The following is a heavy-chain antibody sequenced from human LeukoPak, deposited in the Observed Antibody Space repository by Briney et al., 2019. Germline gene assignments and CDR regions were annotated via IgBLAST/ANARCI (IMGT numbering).Heavy chain of an antibody. CDR3: AKGGDGDYYFDY. Sequence: GGSLRLSCAASGFTFSSYGMHWVRQAPGKGLEWVAVISYDGSNKYYADSVKGRFTISRDNSKNTLYLQTNSLRAEDTAVYYCAKGGDGDYYFDYWGQGTLVTVSS. V-gene: IGHV3-30*18. D-gene: IGHD4-17*01. CDR2: ISYDGSNK. CDR1: GFTFSSYG. J-gene: IGHJ4*02.